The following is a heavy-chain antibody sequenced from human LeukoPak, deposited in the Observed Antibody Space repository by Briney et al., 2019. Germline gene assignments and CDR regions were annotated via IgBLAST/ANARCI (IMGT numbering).Heavy chain of an antibody. Sequence: QPGRSLRLSCAASGFTFSSYGMHWVRQAPGKGLEWVAVIWYDGSNKYYADSVKGRFTISRDNSKNTLYLQMNSLRAEDTAAYYCARDRDYYGSNPYFDYWGQGTLVTVSS. J-gene: IGHJ4*02. D-gene: IGHD3-10*01. CDR1: GFTFSSYG. V-gene: IGHV3-33*01. CDR2: IWYDGSNK. CDR3: ARDRDYYGSNPYFDY.